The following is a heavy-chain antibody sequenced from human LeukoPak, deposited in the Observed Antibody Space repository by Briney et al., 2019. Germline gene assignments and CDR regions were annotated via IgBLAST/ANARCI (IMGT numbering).Heavy chain of an antibody. CDR2: ISTSGRAT. Sequence: GGSLRLSCAASGFTFSSYSMTWVRQAPEKGLQWVSTISTSGRATYYADSVEGRFTISRDNSKNTLYLQMNSLRADDTAVYYCAKARGSSVYEQFDYWGQGTQVTVSP. V-gene: IGHV3-23*01. J-gene: IGHJ4*02. CDR1: GFTFSSYS. CDR3: AKARGSSVYEQFDY. D-gene: IGHD5/OR15-5a*01.